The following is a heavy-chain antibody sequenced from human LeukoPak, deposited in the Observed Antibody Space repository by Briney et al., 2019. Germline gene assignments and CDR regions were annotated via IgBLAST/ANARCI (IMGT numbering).Heavy chain of an antibody. CDR2: IYTSGST. CDR3: ARDGATGGLDY. V-gene: IGHV4-61*02. CDR1: GGSISSGSYY. J-gene: IGHJ4*02. D-gene: IGHD1-14*01. Sequence: SQTLSLTCTGSGGSISSGSYYWSWIRQPAGKGLEWIGRIYTSGSTNYNPSLKSRVTISVDTSKNQFSLKLSSVTAADTAVYYCARDGATGGLDYWGQGTLVTVSS.